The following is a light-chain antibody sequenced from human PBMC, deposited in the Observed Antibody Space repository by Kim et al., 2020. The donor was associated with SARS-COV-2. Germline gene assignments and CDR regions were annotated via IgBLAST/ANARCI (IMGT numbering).Light chain of an antibody. CDR2: KDS. V-gene: IGLV3-27*01. CDR3: YSAADNIGV. Sequence: VSPGQTARITCSGDVLAKKKYGRWFQQKPGQAPVVVIYKDSERPSGIPERFSGSSSGTTVTLTISGAQVEDEADYYCYSAADNIGVFGGGTQLTVL. J-gene: IGLJ3*02. CDR1: VLAKKKY.